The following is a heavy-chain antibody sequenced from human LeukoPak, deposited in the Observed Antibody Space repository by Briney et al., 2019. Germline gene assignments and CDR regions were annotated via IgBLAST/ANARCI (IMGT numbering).Heavy chain of an antibody. J-gene: IGHJ5*02. D-gene: IGHD2-21*02. CDR2: IGVYNGNT. Sequence: GASGRSSSKPFGSTFPSIGSAWCRRPPGQGLGWRGWIGVYNGNTNYAQKLQGRVTMTTDTSTSTAYMELRSLRSDDTAVYYCARDLYCGGDCYPTNWFDPWGQGTLVTVSS. CDR1: GSTFPSIG. CDR3: ARDLYCGGDCYPTNWFDP. V-gene: IGHV1-18*01.